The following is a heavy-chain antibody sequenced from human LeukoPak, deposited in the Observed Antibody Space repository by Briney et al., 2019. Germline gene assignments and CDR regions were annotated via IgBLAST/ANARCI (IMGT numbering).Heavy chain of an antibody. D-gene: IGHD6-19*01. CDR1: GFTFSSYW. V-gene: IGHV3-7*03. Sequence: GGSLRLSCAASGFTFSSYWMNWARQAPGKGLEWVASINHNGNVNYYVDSVKGRFTISRDNAKNTLYLQMNSLRAEDTAVYYCAKDDFMAVAGINWFDPWGQGTLVTVSS. J-gene: IGHJ5*02. CDR3: AKDDFMAVAGINWFDP. CDR2: INHNGNVN.